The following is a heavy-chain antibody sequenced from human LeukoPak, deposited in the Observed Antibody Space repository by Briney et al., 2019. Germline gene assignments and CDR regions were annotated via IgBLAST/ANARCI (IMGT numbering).Heavy chain of an antibody. V-gene: IGHV3-33*01. Sequence: PGRSLRLSCAASGFTFSSYGMHWVRQAPGKGLEWVAVIWYDGSNKYYADSVKGRFTISRDNSKNTLYLQMNSLRAEDTAVYYCASARTTAFMDVWGKGTTVTVSS. CDR1: GFTFSSYG. CDR2: IWYDGSNK. CDR3: ASARTTAFMDV. J-gene: IGHJ6*04. D-gene: IGHD2-2*01.